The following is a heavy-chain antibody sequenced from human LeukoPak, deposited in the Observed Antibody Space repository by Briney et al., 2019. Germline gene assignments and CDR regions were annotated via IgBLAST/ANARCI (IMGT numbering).Heavy chain of an antibody. CDR2: MNPNSGDT. CDR1: GCTFTSCD. CDR3: TRGSSGRRDN. Sequence: ASVKVSCKASGCTFTSCDINWVRQATGQGLEWMGWMNPNSGDTGYGQSFQGRITMTRDISIGTAYMELSNLTSEDTAIYYCTRGSSGRRDNWGQGTLVTVSA. V-gene: IGHV1-8*01. J-gene: IGHJ4*02. D-gene: IGHD6-19*01.